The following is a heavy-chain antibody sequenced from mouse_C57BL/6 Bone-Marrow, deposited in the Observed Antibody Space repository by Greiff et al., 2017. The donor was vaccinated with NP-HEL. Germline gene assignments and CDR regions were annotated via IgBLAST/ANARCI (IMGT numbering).Heavy chain of an antibody. Sequence: QVQLQQPGAELVRPGTSVKLSCKASGYTFTSYWMHWVKQRPGQGLEWIGVIDPSDSYTNYNQKFKGKATLTVDTSSSTAYMQLSSLTSEDSAVYYCARRGSSSGDVRAKDDWGQGTSVTVAS. D-gene: IGHD3-2*02. J-gene: IGHJ4*01. CDR2: IDPSDSYT. CDR1: GYTFTSYW. CDR3: ARRGSSSGDVRAKDD. V-gene: IGHV1-59*01.